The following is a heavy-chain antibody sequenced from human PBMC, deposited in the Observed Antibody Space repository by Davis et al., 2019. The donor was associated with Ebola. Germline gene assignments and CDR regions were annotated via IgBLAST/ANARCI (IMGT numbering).Heavy chain of an antibody. CDR3: ARDLSYYDSSGYYTDAFDI. J-gene: IGHJ3*02. CDR1: GFTVSSNY. D-gene: IGHD3-22*01. CDR2: IYSGGST. Sequence: PGGSLRLSCAASGFTVSSNYMSWVRQAPGKGLEWVSVIYSGGSTYYADSVKGRFTISRDNSKNTLYLQMNSLRAEDTAVYYCARDLSYYDSSGYYTDAFDIWGQGTMVTVSS. V-gene: IGHV3-53*01.